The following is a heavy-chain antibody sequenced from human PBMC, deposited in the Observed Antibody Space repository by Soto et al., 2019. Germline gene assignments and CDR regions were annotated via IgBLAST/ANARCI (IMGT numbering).Heavy chain of an antibody. CDR2: ISYDGSNK. CDR1: GFTFSSYA. Sequence: QVQLVESGGGVVQPGRSLRLSCAASGFTFSSYAMHWVRQAPGKGLEWVAVISYDGSNKYYADSVKGRFTISRDNSKNTLYLQMNSLRAEDTAVYYCARTFSSDIVVVPAALSYWGQGTLVTVSP. J-gene: IGHJ4*02. V-gene: IGHV3-30-3*01. CDR3: ARTFSSDIVVVPAALSY. D-gene: IGHD2-2*01.